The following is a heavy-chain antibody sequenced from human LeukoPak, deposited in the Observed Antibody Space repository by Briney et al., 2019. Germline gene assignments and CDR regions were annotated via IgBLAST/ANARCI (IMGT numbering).Heavy chain of an antibody. D-gene: IGHD3-22*01. CDR2: IYSGGST. J-gene: IGHJ3*02. V-gene: IGHV3-66*02. Sequence: GGSLSLSCAASGFTVSSNYMSWVRQAPGKGLEWVSVIYSGGSTYYADSVKGRFTISRDNSKNTLYLQMNSLRAEDTAVYYCARARPYYYDSSGYSETYAFDIWGQGTMVTVSS. CDR3: ARARPYYYDSSGYSETYAFDI. CDR1: GFTVSSNY.